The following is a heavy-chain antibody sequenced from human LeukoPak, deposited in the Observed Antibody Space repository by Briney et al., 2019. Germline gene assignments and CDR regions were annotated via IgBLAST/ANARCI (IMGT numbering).Heavy chain of an antibody. D-gene: IGHD5-18*01. CDR1: GGSIRSSYYY. CDR3: ARVAGYSYGYRFFDY. CDR2: IYDSGST. J-gene: IGHJ4*02. Sequence: SETLSLTCTVSGGSIRSSYYYWGWIRQPPGKGLEWIGSIYDSGSTYYNPSLKSRVTISVDTSKNQFSLKLNSVTAADTAVYYCARVAGYSYGYRFFDYWGQGTLVTVSS. V-gene: IGHV4-39*01.